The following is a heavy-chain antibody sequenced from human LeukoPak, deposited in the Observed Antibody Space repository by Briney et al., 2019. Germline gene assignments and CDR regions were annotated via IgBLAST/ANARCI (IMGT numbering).Heavy chain of an antibody. Sequence: SETLSLTCTVSGGSISSGGYYWSWIRQHPGKGLEWIGYIYYSGSTYYNPSLKSRVTISVDTPKNQFSLKLSSVTAADTAVYYCARGGITIFGVVITTFVSMDVWGQGTTVTVSS. CDR3: ARGGITIFGVVITTFVSMDV. CDR2: IYYSGST. CDR1: GGSISSGGYY. D-gene: IGHD3-3*01. V-gene: IGHV4-31*03. J-gene: IGHJ6*02.